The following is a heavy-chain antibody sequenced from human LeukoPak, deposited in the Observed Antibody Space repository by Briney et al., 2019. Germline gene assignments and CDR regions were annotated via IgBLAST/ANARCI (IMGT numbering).Heavy chain of an antibody. CDR3: ARIGDYGSGSEGFDP. CDR1: GYTFTGYY. D-gene: IGHD3-10*01. V-gene: IGHV1-2*02. CDR2: INPNSGGT. J-gene: IGHJ5*02. Sequence: ASVTVSFKASGYTFTGYYMHWVRQAPGQGLEWMGWINPNSGGTNYAQKFQGRVTMTRDTATTTVYMELRSLRSEDTAVYYCARIGDYGSGSEGFDPWGQGTLVTVSS.